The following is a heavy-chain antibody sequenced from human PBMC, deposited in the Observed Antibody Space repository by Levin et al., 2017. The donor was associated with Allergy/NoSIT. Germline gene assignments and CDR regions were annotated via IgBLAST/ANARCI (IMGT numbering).Heavy chain of an antibody. CDR2: IYYSGST. CDR3: ARVGPATAYSGDPFDI. J-gene: IGHJ3*02. CDR1: GGSISSGGYY. Sequence: SETLSLTCTVSGGSISSGGYYWSWIRQHPGKGLEWIGYIYYSGSTYYNPSLKSRVTISVDTSKNQFSLKLSSVTAADTAVYDCARVGPATAYSGDPFDIWGQGTMVTVSS. V-gene: IGHV4-31*03. D-gene: IGHD3-9*01.